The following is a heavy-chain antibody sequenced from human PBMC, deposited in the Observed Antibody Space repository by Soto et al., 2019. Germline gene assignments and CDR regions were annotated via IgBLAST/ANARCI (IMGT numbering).Heavy chain of an antibody. CDR1: GFTFSSYG. D-gene: IGHD6-19*01. CDR2: ISYDGSNK. Sequence: QVQLVESGGGVVQPGRSLRLSCAASGFTFSSYGMHWVRQAPGKGLEWVAVISYDGSNKYYADSVKGRFTISRDNSKNTLYLQMNSLRAEDTAVYYCAKAPRVGYSSGWYSSAYYYYYYGMDVWGQGTTVTVSS. J-gene: IGHJ6*02. V-gene: IGHV3-30*18. CDR3: AKAPRVGYSSGWYSSAYYYYYYGMDV.